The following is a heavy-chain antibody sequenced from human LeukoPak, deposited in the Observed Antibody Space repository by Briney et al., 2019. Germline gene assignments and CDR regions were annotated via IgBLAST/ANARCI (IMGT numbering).Heavy chain of an antibody. CDR2: IYPGDSDT. CDR1: GYSFSTYW. J-gene: IGHJ4*02. V-gene: IGHV5-51*01. D-gene: IGHD6-19*01. Sequence: GESLKISCKGSGYSFSTYWIGWVRQMPGKGLEWMGIIYPGDSDTRYSPSFRGQVTISADKSISTAYLQWSSLKASDTAMYYCATSLRSSGWGFDYWGQGTLVTVSS. CDR3: ATSLRSSGWGFDY.